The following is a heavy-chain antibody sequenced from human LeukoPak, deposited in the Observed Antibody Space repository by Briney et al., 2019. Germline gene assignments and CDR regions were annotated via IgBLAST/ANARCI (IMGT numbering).Heavy chain of an antibody. J-gene: IGHJ4*02. CDR1: GVSVSDGRYY. V-gene: IGHV4-34*01. CDR3: ARDPIYDFWSGYYSV. Sequence: SETLSLTCNVSGVSVSDGRYYWSWIRQPPGKGLEWIGEINHSGSTNYNPSLKSRVTISVDTSKNQFSLKLSSVTAADTAVYYCARDPIYDFWSGYYSVWGQGTLVTVSS. D-gene: IGHD3-3*01. CDR2: INHSGST.